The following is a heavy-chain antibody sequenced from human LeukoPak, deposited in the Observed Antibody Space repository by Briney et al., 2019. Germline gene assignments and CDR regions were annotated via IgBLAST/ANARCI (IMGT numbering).Heavy chain of an antibody. CDR1: GFTFSNHG. CDR3: ARSPNCGGDCS. Sequence: GRSLRLSCAASGFTFSNHGMHWVRQAPGKGLEWVAVIWYDGSNKYYADSVKGRFTISRDNSKNTLYLQMNSLRAEDTAVYYCARSPNCGGDCSWGQGTLVTVSS. V-gene: IGHV3-33*01. CDR2: IWYDGSNK. J-gene: IGHJ5*02. D-gene: IGHD2-21*02.